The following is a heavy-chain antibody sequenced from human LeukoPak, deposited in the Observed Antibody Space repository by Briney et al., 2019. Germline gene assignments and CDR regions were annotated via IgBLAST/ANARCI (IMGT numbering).Heavy chain of an antibody. D-gene: IGHD1-7*01. J-gene: IGHJ3*02. CDR3: ARDGTTKAFDI. V-gene: IGHV4-59*01. Sequence: SETLSLTCTVSGGSISSYYWSWIRQPPGKGLEWIGYIYYSGSTNYNPSLKSRVTISVDTSKSQFSLKLSSVTAADTAVYYCARDGTTKAFDIWGQGTMVTVSS. CDR1: GGSISSYY. CDR2: IYYSGST.